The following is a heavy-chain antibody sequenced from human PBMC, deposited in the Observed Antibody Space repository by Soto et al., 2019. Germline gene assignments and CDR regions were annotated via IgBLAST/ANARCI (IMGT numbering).Heavy chain of an antibody. CDR1: GFTFSSYA. CDR3: ANCLGEQLCYYYYGMDV. V-gene: IGHV3-23*01. J-gene: IGHJ6*02. D-gene: IGHD3-16*01. Sequence: EVQLLESGGGLVQPGGSLRLSCAASGFTFSSYAMSWVRQAPGKGLEWVSAISGSGGNTYYEDSVKGRFTISRDNYNNTLYLQMNSLRAEDTAVYYCANCLGEQLCYYYYGMDVWGQGTTVTVSS. CDR2: ISGSGGNT.